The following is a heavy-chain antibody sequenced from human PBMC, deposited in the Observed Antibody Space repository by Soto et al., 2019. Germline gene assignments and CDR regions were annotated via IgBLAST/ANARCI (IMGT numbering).Heavy chain of an antibody. J-gene: IGHJ5*02. CDR2: TSIGGNT. V-gene: IGHV3-23*01. CDR3: ARNLRPGLIVPTKSGFDP. D-gene: IGHD2-21*01. Sequence: GGSLRLSCEASGFPFNTYAMAWFRQVPGMGLEWVSTTSIGGNTDLAESVRGRFTVSRDNSKNTLYLQMTNLRVEDAAIYFCARNLRPGLIVPTKSGFDPWGQGTRVTVSS. CDR1: GFPFNTYA.